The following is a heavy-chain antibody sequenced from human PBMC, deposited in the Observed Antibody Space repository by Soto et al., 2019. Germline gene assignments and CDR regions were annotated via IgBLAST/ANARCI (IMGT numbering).Heavy chain of an antibody. D-gene: IGHD5-18*01. J-gene: IGHJ4*02. CDR2: IYYSGTT. Sequence: PSETLSLTCTVSGGSISSEGYYWSWFRQLPGKGLEWIGDIYYSGTTYHNPSLRSRPTISGDASKNQFSLKLSSVTDADTALYYCARGRGYSHLLYFDYWGQGTLVTVSS. CDR1: GGSISSEGYY. V-gene: IGHV4-31*03. CDR3: ARGRGYSHLLYFDY.